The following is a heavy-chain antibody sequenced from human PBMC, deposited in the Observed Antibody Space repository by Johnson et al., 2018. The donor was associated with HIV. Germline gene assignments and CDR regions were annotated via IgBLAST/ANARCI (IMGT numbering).Heavy chain of an antibody. J-gene: IGHJ3*02. CDR2: LNWHGGST. CDR3: ARSYYYFNDAFDI. CDR1: GFTFNDYG. Sequence: MQLVESGGGVVRPGGSLRLSCAASGFTFNDYGMSWVRQAPGKGLEWVSGLNWHGGSTGYADSVKGRFTISRDNAKNSLYLQMNSLRAEDTALYCCARSYYYFNDAFDIWGQGTMATVSS. D-gene: IGHD3-10*01. V-gene: IGHV3-20*04.